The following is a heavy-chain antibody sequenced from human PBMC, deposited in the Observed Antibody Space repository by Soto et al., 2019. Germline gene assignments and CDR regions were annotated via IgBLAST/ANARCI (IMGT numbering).Heavy chain of an antibody. J-gene: IGHJ6*02. CDR2: ISYDGSNK. CDR3: AKVMKQLDAYYYGMDV. V-gene: IGHV3-30*18. D-gene: IGHD6-6*01. Sequence: PGGSPRLSCAASGFTFSSYGMHWVRQAPGKGLEWVAVISYDGSNKYYADSVKGRFTISRDNSKNTLYLQMNSLRAEDTAVYYCAKVMKQLDAYYYGMDVWGQGTTVTVSS. CDR1: GFTFSSYG.